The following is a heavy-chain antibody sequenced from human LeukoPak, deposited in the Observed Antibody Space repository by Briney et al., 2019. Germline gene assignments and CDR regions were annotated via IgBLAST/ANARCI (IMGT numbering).Heavy chain of an antibody. J-gene: IGHJ4*02. D-gene: IGHD6-13*01. Sequence: GGSLRLSCAASGFTFSNYAMIWVRQAPGKGLEWVSATSGSGGNSYYADSVEGRFTVSRDNSKSTLHLQLNSLRVEDTAVYYCAKRQVSAAPGALDCWGQGTLLTVSS. CDR2: TSGSGGNS. CDR3: AKRQVSAAPGALDC. V-gene: IGHV3-23*01. CDR1: GFTFSNYA.